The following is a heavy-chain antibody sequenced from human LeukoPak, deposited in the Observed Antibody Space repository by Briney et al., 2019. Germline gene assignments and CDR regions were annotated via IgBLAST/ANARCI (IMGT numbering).Heavy chain of an antibody. CDR3: ATIPGRRPRGVDDAFDI. J-gene: IGHJ3*02. CDR1: GGTFSSYA. V-gene: IGHV1-69*05. CDR2: IIPIFGTA. Sequence: SVKVSCXASGGTFSSYAISWVRQAPGQGLEWMGRIIPIFGTANYAQKFQGRVTITTDESTSTAYMELSSLRSEDTAVYYCATIPGRRPRGVDDAFDIWGQGTMVTVSS. D-gene: IGHD1-26*01.